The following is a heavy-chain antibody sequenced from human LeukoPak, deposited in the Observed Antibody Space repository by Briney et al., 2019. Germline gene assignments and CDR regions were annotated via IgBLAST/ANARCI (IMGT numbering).Heavy chain of an antibody. J-gene: IGHJ3*02. CDR1: GYTFTSYY. Sequence: ASVKVSCKASGYTFTSYYMHWMRQAPGQGLEWMGIINPSGGSTSYAQKFQGRVTMTRDTSTSTVYMELSSLRSEDTAVYYCARDRLIYAFDIWGQGTMVTVSS. V-gene: IGHV1-46*01. CDR2: INPSGGST. CDR3: ARDRLIYAFDI.